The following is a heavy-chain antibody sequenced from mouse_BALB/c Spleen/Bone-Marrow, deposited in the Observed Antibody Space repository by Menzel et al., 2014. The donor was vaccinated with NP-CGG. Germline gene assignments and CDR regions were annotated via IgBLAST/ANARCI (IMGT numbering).Heavy chain of an antibody. J-gene: IGHJ4*01. CDR1: GYTFSSYW. D-gene: IGHD1-1*01. Sequence: QVQLQQSGAELMKPGASVKISCKAAGYTFSSYWIDWVKQRPGHGLEWIGEILPGSGSTNYNEKFKGKATFTADTSSNTAYMQLSSLTSEDSAVYYCARGGYYGSSYEDYAMDYWGQGTSVTVSS. V-gene: IGHV1-9*01. CDR2: ILPGSGST. CDR3: ARGGYYGSSYEDYAMDY.